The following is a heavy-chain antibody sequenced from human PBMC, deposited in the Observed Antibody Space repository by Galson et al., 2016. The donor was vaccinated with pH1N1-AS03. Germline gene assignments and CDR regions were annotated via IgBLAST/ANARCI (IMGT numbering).Heavy chain of an antibody. D-gene: IGHD3-10*01. CDR1: GFTFSNYA. J-gene: IGHJ4*02. Sequence: SLRLSCAASGFTFSNYAMTWVRQAPGKGLEWVSTMSGTAGNTYYTDSVKGRFIISRDNSRNTLYLQMNSLRAEDTALYYCAKKFYYGSGSFIYYLDYWGQGTLVTVSS. V-gene: IGHV3-23*01. CDR2: MSGTAGNT. CDR3: AKKFYYGSGSFIYYLDY.